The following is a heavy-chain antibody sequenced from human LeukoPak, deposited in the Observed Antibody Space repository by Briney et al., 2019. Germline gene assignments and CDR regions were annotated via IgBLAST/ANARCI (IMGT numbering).Heavy chain of an antibody. Sequence: GESLKISCKGSGYSFTSYWIGWVRPMPGKGLEWMGIIYPGDSDTRYSPSFQGQVTISADKSISTAYLQWSSLKASDTAMYYCATLGYYYGSGSYEGNWFDPWGLGTLVTVSS. D-gene: IGHD3-10*01. CDR1: GYSFTSYW. V-gene: IGHV5-51*01. J-gene: IGHJ5*02. CDR2: IYPGDSDT. CDR3: ATLGYYYGSGSYEGNWFDP.